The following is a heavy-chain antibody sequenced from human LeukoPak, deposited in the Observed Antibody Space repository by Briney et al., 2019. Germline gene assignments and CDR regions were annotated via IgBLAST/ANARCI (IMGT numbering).Heavy chain of an antibody. CDR2: ISGRSGTI. CDR3: SRDSAYGFDY. CDR1: GFRFSDYS. V-gene: IGHV3-48*02. Sequence: GGSLRLSCAASGFRFSDYSMNWVRQAPGKGLEWVSYISGRSGTIYYADSVRGRFTISSDNAKNSLYLQMNSLRDEDTALYYCSRDSAYGFDYWGQGTLVTVSS. J-gene: IGHJ4*02. D-gene: IGHD4-17*01.